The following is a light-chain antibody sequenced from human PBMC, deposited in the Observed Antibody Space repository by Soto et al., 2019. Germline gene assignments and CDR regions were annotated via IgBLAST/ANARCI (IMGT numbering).Light chain of an antibody. J-gene: IGKJ1*01. V-gene: IGKV3-15*01. CDR2: GAS. CDR1: QSVSSY. Sequence: VLTQSPAILSLSPGERATLSCRASQSVSSYLAWYQQKPGQAPRLLIYGASTRATGIPARFSGSGSGTEFTLTISSLQSEDFAVYYCQQYSNWPRTFGQGTKVDIK. CDR3: QQYSNWPRT.